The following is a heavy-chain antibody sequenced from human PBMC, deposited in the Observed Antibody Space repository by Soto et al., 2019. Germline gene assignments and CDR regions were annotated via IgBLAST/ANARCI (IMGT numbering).Heavy chain of an antibody. CDR2: IIPIFATT. D-gene: IGHD2-8*01. Sequence: SVKVSCKASGGSFSIDAVSWVRQAPGQGLEWMGGIIPIFATTNYAQKVQGRVTITADESTTTAYMELSSLRSDDTAVYYCTKGLGVAVSPDYYYYGMDAWGQGTTVTVSS. CDR1: GGSFSIDA. J-gene: IGHJ6*02. V-gene: IGHV1-69*13. CDR3: TKGLGVAVSPDYYYYGMDA.